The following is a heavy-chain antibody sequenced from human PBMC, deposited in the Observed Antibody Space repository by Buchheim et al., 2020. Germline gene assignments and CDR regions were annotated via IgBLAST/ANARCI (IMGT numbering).Heavy chain of an antibody. CDR2: ISYGGTT. D-gene: IGHD1-14*01. Sequence: QVLLQESGPGLLKPSETLSLTCTVSGDSLRGYYWNWIRQPPGKGLEWIGYISYGGTTQYNPTLKSRVSITLDTSKDQFYLKMSTVTAADTAKYFCARGGQTAAAVDNWFDPWGQG. V-gene: IGHV4-59*01. CDR3: ARGGQTAAAVDNWFDP. CDR1: GDSLRGYY. J-gene: IGHJ5*02.